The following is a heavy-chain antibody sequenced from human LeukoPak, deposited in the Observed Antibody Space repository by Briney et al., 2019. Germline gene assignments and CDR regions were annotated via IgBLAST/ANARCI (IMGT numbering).Heavy chain of an antibody. CDR2: IKQDGSEK. D-gene: IGHD2-15*01. J-gene: IGHJ6*03. CDR1: GFTFSSYW. Sequence: GGSLRLSCAASGFTFSSYWMSWVRQAPGKGLEWVANIKQDGSEKYYVDSVKGRFTISRDNAKNSLYLQMNSLRAEDTAVYYCARPPGYCSGGSCYSLRMYYYYYIDVWGKGTTVTVSS. V-gene: IGHV3-7*01. CDR3: ARPPGYCSGGSCYSLRMYYYYYIDV.